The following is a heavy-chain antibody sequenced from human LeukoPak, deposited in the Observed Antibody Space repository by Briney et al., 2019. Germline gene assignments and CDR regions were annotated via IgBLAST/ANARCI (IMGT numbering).Heavy chain of an antibody. D-gene: IGHD3-22*01. CDR3: AREDSSGYRYYYYYYGMDV. V-gene: IGHV1-8*01. CDR1: GYTFTSYD. CDR2: MNPNSGNT. Sequence: ASVKVSCKASGYTFTSYDINWVRQATGQGLEWMGWMNPNSGNTGYAQKFQGRVTMTRNTSISTAYMELSSLRSEDTAVYYCAREDSSGYRYYYYYYGMDVWGQGTTVTVSS. J-gene: IGHJ6*02.